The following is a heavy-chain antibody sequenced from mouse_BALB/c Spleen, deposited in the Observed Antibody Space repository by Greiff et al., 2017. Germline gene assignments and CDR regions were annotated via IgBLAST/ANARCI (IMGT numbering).Heavy chain of an antibody. Sequence: EVKLMESGGGLVQPGGSLKLSCAASGFTFSSYTMSLVRQTPEKRLEWVAYISNGGGSTYYPDTVKGRFTISRDNAKNTLYLQMSSLKSEDTAMYYCARRGSSYVGAMDYWGQGTSVTVSS. CDR3: ARRGSSYVGAMDY. J-gene: IGHJ4*01. CDR2: ISNGGGST. V-gene: IGHV5-12-2*01. CDR1: GFTFSSYT. D-gene: IGHD1-1*01.